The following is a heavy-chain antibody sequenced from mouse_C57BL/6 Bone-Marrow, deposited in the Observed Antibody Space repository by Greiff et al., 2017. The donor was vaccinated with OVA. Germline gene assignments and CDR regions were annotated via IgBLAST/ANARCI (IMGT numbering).Heavy chain of an antibody. CDR1: GYTFTSYW. V-gene: IGHV1-53*01. Sequence: QVQLQQSGTELVKPGASVKLSCKASGYTFTSYWMHWVKQRPGQGLEWIGNINPSNGGTNYNEKFKSKATLTVDKSSSTAYMQLSSLTSEDSAVYYCAKVDSSGYVRDAMDYWGQGTSVTVSS. J-gene: IGHJ4*01. CDR2: INPSNGGT. CDR3: AKVDSSGYVRDAMDY. D-gene: IGHD3-2*02.